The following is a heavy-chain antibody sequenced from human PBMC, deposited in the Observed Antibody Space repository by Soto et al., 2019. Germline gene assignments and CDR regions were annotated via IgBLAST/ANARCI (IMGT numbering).Heavy chain of an antibody. V-gene: IGHV4-39*01. D-gene: IGHD3-16*01. Sequence: LCGGSISSSSYYWGWIRQPPGKGLEWIGSIYYSGSTYYNPSLKSRVTISVDTSKNQFSLKLSSVTAADTAVYYCARRGLRTGVYWGQGTLVTVSS. J-gene: IGHJ4*02. CDR3: ARRGLRTGVY. CDR2: IYYSGST. CDR1: GGSISSSSYY.